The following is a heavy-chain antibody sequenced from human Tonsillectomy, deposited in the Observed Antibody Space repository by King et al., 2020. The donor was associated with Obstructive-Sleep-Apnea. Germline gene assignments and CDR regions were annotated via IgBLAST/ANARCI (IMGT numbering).Heavy chain of an antibody. V-gene: IGHV1-46*01. Sequence: VQLVESGAEVKKPGASLKVSCKASGNTFTSHYLHWVRQAPGQGLEWMGIINPSGCSTTYAQKFQGRVTMTRDTSTSTVYMELSNLRFEDTAVYYCARAGWEVLPYFDHWGQGTLVTVSS. CDR2: INPSGCST. D-gene: IGHD1-26*01. CDR3: ARAGWEVLPYFDH. CDR1: GNTFTSHY. J-gene: IGHJ4*02.